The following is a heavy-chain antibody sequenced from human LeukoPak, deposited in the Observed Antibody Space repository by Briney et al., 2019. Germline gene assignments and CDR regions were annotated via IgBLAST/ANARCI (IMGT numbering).Heavy chain of an antibody. CDR2: INHSGST. CDR3: AKVYSSSSRDAFDV. V-gene: IGHV4-34*01. Sequence: SETLSLXCAVYGGPFRGYYWSWIRQPPGKGLEWIGEINHSGSTNYNSSLKSRVTISADTSKSQFSLKLSSMTAADTAVYYCAKVYSSSSRDAFDVWGQGTMVIVSS. D-gene: IGHD6-6*01. J-gene: IGHJ3*01. CDR1: GGPFRGYY.